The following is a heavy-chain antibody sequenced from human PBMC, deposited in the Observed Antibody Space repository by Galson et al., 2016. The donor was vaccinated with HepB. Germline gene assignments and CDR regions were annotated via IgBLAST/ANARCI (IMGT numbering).Heavy chain of an antibody. CDR1: GYTFTSYY. Sequence: SVKVSCKASGYTFTSYYMHWVRQAPGQGLEWMGIINPSGGSTSYAQRFQGRVTMTRDTSTSTVYMELSSLRSEDTAVYYCAREVVGQLLRYWGQGTLVTVSS. J-gene: IGHJ4*02. CDR2: INPSGGST. D-gene: IGHD6-6*01. V-gene: IGHV1-46*01. CDR3: AREVVGQLLRY.